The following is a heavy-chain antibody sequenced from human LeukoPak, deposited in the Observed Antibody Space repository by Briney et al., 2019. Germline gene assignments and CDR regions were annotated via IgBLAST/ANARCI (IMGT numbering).Heavy chain of an antibody. CDR1: GYTFTGYY. CDR2: INPNSGGT. D-gene: IGHD2-2*01. Sequence: ASVKVSCKASGYTFTGYYMHWVRQAPGQGLEWMGWINPNSGGTNYAQKFQGRVTMTRDTSISTAYMELSRLRSDDTAVYYCARTYRVVPAAMDYWGQGTLVTVSS. CDR3: ARTYRVVPAAMDY. V-gene: IGHV1-2*02. J-gene: IGHJ4*02.